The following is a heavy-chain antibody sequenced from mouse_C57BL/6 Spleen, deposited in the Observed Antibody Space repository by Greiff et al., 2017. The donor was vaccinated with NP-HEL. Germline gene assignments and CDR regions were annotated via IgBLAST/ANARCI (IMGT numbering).Heavy chain of an antibody. D-gene: IGHD2-4*01. CDR3: ARGYYDYDEGAWFAY. CDR1: GFTFSSYG. CDR2: ISSGGSYT. V-gene: IGHV5-6*01. Sequence: EVKLMESGGDLVKPGGSLKLSCAASGFTFSSYGMSWVRQTPDKRLEWVATISSGGSYTYYPDSVKGRFTISRDNAKNTLYLQMSSLKSEDTAMYYGARGYYDYDEGAWFAYWGQGTLVTVSA. J-gene: IGHJ3*01.